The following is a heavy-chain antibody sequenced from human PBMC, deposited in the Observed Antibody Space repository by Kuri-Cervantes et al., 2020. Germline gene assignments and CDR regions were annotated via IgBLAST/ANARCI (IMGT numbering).Heavy chain of an antibody. J-gene: IGHJ4*02. V-gene: IGHV4-30-2*01. Sequence: SETLSLTCAVSGGSISSGGYSWSWIRQPPGKGLEWIGYIYHSGSTYYNPSLKSRVTISVDRSKNQFSLKLSSVTAADTAVFYCARGLAGVNQRTYYDSWGQGTLVTVSS. CDR1: GGSISSGGYS. CDR2: IYHSGST. D-gene: IGHD2-8*01. CDR3: ARGLAGVNQRTYYDS.